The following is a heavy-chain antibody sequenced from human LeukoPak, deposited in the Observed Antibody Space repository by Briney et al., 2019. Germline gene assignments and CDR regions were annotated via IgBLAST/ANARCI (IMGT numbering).Heavy chain of an antibody. D-gene: IGHD5-24*01. CDR2: ISSSGSTI. J-gene: IGHJ3*02. V-gene: IGHV3-48*03. Sequence: SGGSLRLSCAASGFTFSSYEMNWVRQAPGKGLEWVSYISSSGSTIYYADSVKGRFTISRDNAKNSLYLQMNSLRAEDTAVYYCARDLDDGPFDIWGQGTMVTVSS. CDR1: GFTFSSYE. CDR3: ARDLDDGPFDI.